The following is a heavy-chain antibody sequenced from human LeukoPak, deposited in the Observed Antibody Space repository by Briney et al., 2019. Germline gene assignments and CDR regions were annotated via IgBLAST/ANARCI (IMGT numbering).Heavy chain of an antibody. CDR2: LTRTSSAT. Sequence: GGSLRLSCVGSGFRFSSYDMNWVRQAPGRGLEWLSYLTRTSSATWYADSVKGRFTIFRDNAKSSLYLQMDSLRVEDTAVYYCATGGSEYRSDWFDSWGQGTLVNVAS. V-gene: IGHV3-48*01. D-gene: IGHD5-18*01. CDR1: GFRFSSYD. J-gene: IGHJ5*01. CDR3: ATGGSEYRSDWFDS.